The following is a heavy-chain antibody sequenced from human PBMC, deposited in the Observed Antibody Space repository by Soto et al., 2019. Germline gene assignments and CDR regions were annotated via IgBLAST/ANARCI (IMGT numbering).Heavy chain of an antibody. V-gene: IGHV1-18*01. CDR2: ISTNDGRT. CDR3: ARDWYCISPSESTCDDVFVI. J-gene: IGHJ3*02. Sequence: ASVKVSCKASGYTFSKYGVSWVRQAPGQGLEWMGWISTNDGRTNFAQKFQDRVTMTTDTPTSTVYMDLRTLRSDDTAVYYCARDWYCISPSESTCDDVFVIWGQGTMVTVS. CDR1: GYTFSKYG. D-gene: IGHD2-15*01.